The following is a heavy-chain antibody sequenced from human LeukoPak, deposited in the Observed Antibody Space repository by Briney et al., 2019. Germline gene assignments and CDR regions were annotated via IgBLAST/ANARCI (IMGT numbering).Heavy chain of an antibody. Sequence: PSETLSLTCAVYGGSFSGYYWSWIRQPPGKGLEWIGEINHSGSTNYNPSLKSRVTISVDTSKNQFSLKLSSVTAADTAVYYCAGGAQYDFYYYYYMDVWGKGTTVTISS. J-gene: IGHJ6*03. CDR2: INHSGST. V-gene: IGHV4-34*01. CDR3: AGGAQYDFYYYYYMDV. CDR1: GGSFSGYY.